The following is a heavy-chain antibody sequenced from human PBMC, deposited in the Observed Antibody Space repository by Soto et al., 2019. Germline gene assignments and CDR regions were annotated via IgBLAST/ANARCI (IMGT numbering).Heavy chain of an antibody. CDR3: ARNAGYCTNGVCYTKNWFDP. V-gene: IGHV4-30-4*01. J-gene: IGHJ5*02. CDR2: IYYSGST. Sequence: SETLSLTCTVSGGSISSGDYYWSWIRQPPGKGLEWIGYIYYSGSTYYDPSLKSRVTISVDTSKNQFSLKLSSVTAADTAVYYCARNAGYCTNGVCYTKNWFDPWGQGTLVTVSS. CDR1: GGSISSGDYY. D-gene: IGHD2-8*01.